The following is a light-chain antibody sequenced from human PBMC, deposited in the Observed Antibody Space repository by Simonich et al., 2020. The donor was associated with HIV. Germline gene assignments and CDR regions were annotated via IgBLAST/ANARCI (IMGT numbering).Light chain of an antibody. CDR1: SSDVGTYNL. Sequence: QSALTQPAPVSGSTGQSITISCTGTSSDVGTYNLVSWYQQPPGKAPKLMIYEGSKRPSGVSNRFSGSKSGNTASLTISGLQAEDEADYYCCSYAGSSTLVFGGGTKLTVL. CDR2: EGS. J-gene: IGLJ3*02. V-gene: IGLV2-23*01. CDR3: CSYAGSSTLV.